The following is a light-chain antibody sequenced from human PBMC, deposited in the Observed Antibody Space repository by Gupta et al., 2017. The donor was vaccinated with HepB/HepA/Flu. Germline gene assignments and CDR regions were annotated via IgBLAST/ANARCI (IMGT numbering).Light chain of an antibody. V-gene: IGLV2-11*01. Sequence: QSPLTQPRSVSGPPGQSVTVSCTGTSSDVGAYHYVSWYQQHPDKAPILLIFDVTKRPSGVPDRFSASKSGNTASPPISGLQAEDEADDYCCSYAGSYTDGFGTGTKLTVL. CDR3: CSYAGSYTDG. J-gene: IGLJ1*01. CDR1: SSDVGAYHY. CDR2: DVT.